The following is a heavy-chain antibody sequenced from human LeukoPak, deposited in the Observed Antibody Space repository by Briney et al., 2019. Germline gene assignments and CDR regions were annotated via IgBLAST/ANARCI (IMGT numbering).Heavy chain of an antibody. CDR2: IGTAGDT. CDR3: TRDQWEPLFNYYYGMDV. D-gene: IGHD1-26*01. Sequence: GGSLRLSCAASGFTFSSYDMHWVRQATGKGLEWVSAIGTAGDTYYPGSVKGRFTISRENAKNSLYLQMNSLKTEDTAVYYCTRDQWEPLFNYYYGMDVWGQGTTVTVSS. J-gene: IGHJ6*02. V-gene: IGHV3-13*01. CDR1: GFTFSSYD.